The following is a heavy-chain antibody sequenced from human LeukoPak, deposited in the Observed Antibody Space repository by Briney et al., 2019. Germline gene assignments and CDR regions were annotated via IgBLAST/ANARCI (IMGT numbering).Heavy chain of an antibody. J-gene: IGHJ4*02. CDR2: IKHDASET. V-gene: IGHV3-7*01. CDR1: GFTFSTSW. Sequence: PGGSLRLSCAASGFTFSTSWMSWVHQAPGKGLEWVANIKHDASETNYVDSVKGRFTISRDNAKNSLYLQMNSLRAEDTAVYYCARPRVPDSWGQGTLVTVSS. CDR3: ARPRVPDS.